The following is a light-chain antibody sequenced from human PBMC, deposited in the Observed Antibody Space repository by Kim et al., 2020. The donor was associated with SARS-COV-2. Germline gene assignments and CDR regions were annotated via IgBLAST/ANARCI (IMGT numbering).Light chain of an antibody. CDR3: QSYDISLSVVV. CDR2: GNK. Sequence: QSVLTQPPSVSGAPGQRVAIPCTGSNSNIGAGSDVHWYQQLPGTAPKLLILGNKNRPAGVPDRFSGSKSGTSASLAITGLQAEDEADYYCQSYDISLSVVVFGGGTQLTVL. CDR1: NSNIGAGSD. V-gene: IGLV1-40*01. J-gene: IGLJ2*01.